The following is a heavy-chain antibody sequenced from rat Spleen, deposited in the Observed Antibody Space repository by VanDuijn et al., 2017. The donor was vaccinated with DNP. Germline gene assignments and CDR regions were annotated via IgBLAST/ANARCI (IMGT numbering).Heavy chain of an antibody. CDR2: ISSGGST. CDR3: VRWEGINGY. D-gene: IGHD1-11*01. Sequence: QVQLKESGPGLVQPSQTLSLTCTVSGFSLTSYTVSWVRQPPGKGLEWIATISSGGSTYYNSALKSRLSISRDTSKSQVFLKMNSLQTEDTAMYFCVRWEGINGYWGQGTLVTVSS. J-gene: IGHJ3*01. CDR1: GFSLTSYT. V-gene: IGHV2-6*01.